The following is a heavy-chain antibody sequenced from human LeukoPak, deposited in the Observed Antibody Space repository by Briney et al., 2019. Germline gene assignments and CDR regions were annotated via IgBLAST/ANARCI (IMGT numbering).Heavy chain of an antibody. CDR1: GVTFSTYS. D-gene: IGHD3-22*01. V-gene: IGHV3-21*01. Sequence: GGTLRLSCAVSGVTFSTYSMNWVRQAPGKGLEWVSSITSSSASIYYADSVKGRFTISRDKAKNSLYLQMSSLTAEDTAVYHCARRSSGYDSYCFDFWGQGTLVTVSS. J-gene: IGHJ4*02. CDR2: ITSSSASI. CDR3: ARRSSGYDSYCFDF.